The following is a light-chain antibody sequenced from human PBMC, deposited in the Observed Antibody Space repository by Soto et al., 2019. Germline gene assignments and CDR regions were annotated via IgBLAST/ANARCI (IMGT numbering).Light chain of an antibody. J-gene: IGLJ1*01. CDR3: NSYAGSNSFV. CDR2: EVN. V-gene: IGLV2-8*01. Sequence: QSALTQPPSASGSPGQSVTISCTGTSSDVGGYNYVSWYQQHPGKAPKLVIFEVNKRPSGVPDRFSGSKSANTASLTVSGLQTEDEADYSCNSYAGSNSFVFGTGTKVTVL. CDR1: SSDVGGYNY.